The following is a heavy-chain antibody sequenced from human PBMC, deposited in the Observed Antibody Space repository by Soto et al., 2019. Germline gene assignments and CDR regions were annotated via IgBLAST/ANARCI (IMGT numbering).Heavy chain of an antibody. CDR3: ARGRYCSGGSCYAFDI. V-gene: IGHV4-31*03. CDR1: GGSISSGAYY. D-gene: IGHD2-15*01. CDR2: MYSRGST. Sequence: QVQLQESGPGLVKPSQTLSLICTVSGGSISSGAYYWTWIRQHPGKGLEWIGYMYSRGSTYYNPSLRSRINISXXTXKXXFSLRLKSVTAADTAVYYCARGRYCSGGSCYAFDIWGQGTMVTVSS. J-gene: IGHJ3*02.